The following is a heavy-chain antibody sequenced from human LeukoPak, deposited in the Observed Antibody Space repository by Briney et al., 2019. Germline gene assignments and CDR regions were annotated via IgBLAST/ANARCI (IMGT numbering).Heavy chain of an antibody. CDR1: GFTFSSYG. CDR3: ARVEQLPLYYYDSSGYPPPGAFDI. Sequence: GRSLRLSCAASGFTFSSYGMHWVRQAPGKGLEWVAVISYDGSNKYYADSVKGRFTISRDNSKNTLYLQMNSLRAEDTAVYYCARVEQLPLYYYDSSGYPPPGAFDIWGQGTMVTVSS. V-gene: IGHV3-30*19. CDR2: ISYDGSNK. J-gene: IGHJ3*02. D-gene: IGHD3-22*01.